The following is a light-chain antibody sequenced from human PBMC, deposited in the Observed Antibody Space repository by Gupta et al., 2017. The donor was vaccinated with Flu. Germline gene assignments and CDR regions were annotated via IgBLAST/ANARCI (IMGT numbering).Light chain of an antibody. CDR2: LNSDCSH. J-gene: IGLJ3*02. CDR3: QTWCTGTPWL. V-gene: IGLV4-69*01. CDR1: GHSSYA. Sequence: GHSSYAIAWHQHQPDKVPRYLTKLNSDCSHSKGDGSPYHLSGSSSGAERYPITSSLQPDEEADYYCQTWCTGTPWLFGGGTKLTVL.